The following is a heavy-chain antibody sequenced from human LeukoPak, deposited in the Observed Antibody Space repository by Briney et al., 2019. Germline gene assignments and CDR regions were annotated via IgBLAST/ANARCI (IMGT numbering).Heavy chain of an antibody. V-gene: IGHV3-64*01. D-gene: IGHD6-19*01. J-gene: IGHJ4*02. CDR1: GFTFSSYA. Sequence: GGSLRLSCAASGFTFSSYAMHWVRQAPGKGLEYVSAISSNGGSTYYANSVKGRFIISRDNSKNTLYLQMGSLRAEDMAVYYCARVSGWYTAVDYWGQGTLVTVSS. CDR3: ARVSGWYTAVDY. CDR2: ISSNGGST.